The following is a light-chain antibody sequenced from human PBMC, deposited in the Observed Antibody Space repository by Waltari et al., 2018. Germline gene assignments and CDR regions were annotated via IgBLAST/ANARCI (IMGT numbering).Light chain of an antibody. Sequence: QSVLTQPPSASGTPGQRVTISCSGSSSNIGSSYVYWYQQVPATAPKPLIYRNNQRASGAPVRLLGSKSGPSAALAISGLRSEDEADYYCEAWDDSLSVLVFGGGTKVTVL. V-gene: IGLV1-47*01. CDR2: RNN. CDR3: EAWDDSLSVLV. CDR1: SSNIGSSY. J-gene: IGLJ3*02.